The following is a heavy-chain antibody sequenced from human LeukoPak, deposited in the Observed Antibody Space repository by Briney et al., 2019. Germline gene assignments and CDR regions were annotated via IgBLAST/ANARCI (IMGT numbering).Heavy chain of an antibody. J-gene: IGHJ4*02. Sequence: ASVKVSCKAAGYTFTDYYMHWVRQAPGQGLEWMGWINPNSGGTNYAQKLQGRATMTRDTSISTAYMELSRLRSDDTAVYFCARDSGCGGDCYSGTIDYWGQGTLVTVSS. CDR1: GYTFTDYY. V-gene: IGHV1-2*02. CDR3: ARDSGCGGDCYSGTIDY. D-gene: IGHD2-21*01. CDR2: INPNSGGT.